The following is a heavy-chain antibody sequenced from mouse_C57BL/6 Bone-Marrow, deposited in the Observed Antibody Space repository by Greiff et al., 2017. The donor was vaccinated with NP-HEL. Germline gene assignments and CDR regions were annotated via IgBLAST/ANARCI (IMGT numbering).Heavy chain of an antibody. Sequence: EVQLQQSGPELVKPGASVKISCKASGYTFTDYYMNWVKQSPGKSLEWIGDINPNNGGTSYNQKFKGKATLTVDKSSSTAYMQLRSLTSEDSAVYYCARHDYDGFAYWGQGTLVTVSA. D-gene: IGHD2-4*01. J-gene: IGHJ3*01. CDR3: ARHDYDGFAY. V-gene: IGHV1-26*01. CDR2: INPNNGGT. CDR1: GYTFTDYY.